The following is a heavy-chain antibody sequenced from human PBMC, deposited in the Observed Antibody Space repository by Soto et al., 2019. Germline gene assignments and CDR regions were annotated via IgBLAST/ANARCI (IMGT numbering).Heavy chain of an antibody. J-gene: IGHJ4*02. CDR2: IRRKAKSYAT. V-gene: IGHV3-73*01. D-gene: IGHD3-22*01. CDR1: GFTFSGSA. CDR3: TRTFHGSDSYSPALSF. Sequence: GVSLRHSCAASGFTFSGSAMHWVRQASGKGLEWVGQIRRKAKSYATEYVASVKGRFTISRDDSKNMAYLQMNSLKTEDTAVYYCTRTFHGSDSYSPALSFWRRGTLVTVSS.